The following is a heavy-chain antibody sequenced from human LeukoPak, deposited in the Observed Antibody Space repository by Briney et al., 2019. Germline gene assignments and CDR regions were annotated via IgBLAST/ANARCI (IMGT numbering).Heavy chain of an antibody. J-gene: IGHJ3*02. CDR1: GFTFGSYA. CDR3: AKYREEDDGWYPDNDAFDI. D-gene: IGHD6-19*01. CDR2: ISGSGGST. V-gene: IGHV3-23*01. Sequence: GGSLRLSCAASGFTFGSYAMSWVRQAPGKGLEWVSAISGSGGSTYYADSVKGRFTISRDNSKNTLYLQMNRLRAEDTAVYYCAKYREEDDGWYPDNDAFDIWGQGTMVTVSS.